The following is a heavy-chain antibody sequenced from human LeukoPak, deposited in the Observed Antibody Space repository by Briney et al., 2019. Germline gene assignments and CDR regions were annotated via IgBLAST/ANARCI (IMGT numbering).Heavy chain of an antibody. Sequence: PSETLSLTCTVPGGSISSYYWSWIRQPPGKGLEWIGYIYYSGSTNYNPSLKSRVTISVDTSKNQFSLKLSSVTAADTAVYYCAKAIVVVPAAFMGFDPWGQGTLVTVSS. CDR1: GGSISSYY. J-gene: IGHJ5*02. CDR3: AKAIVVVPAAFMGFDP. D-gene: IGHD2-2*01. CDR2: IYYSGST. V-gene: IGHV4-59*01.